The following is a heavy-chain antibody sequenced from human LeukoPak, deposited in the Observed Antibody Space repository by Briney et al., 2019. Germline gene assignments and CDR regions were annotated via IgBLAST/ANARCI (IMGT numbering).Heavy chain of an antibody. CDR2: IYYSGST. D-gene: IGHD5-18*01. V-gene: IGHV4-39*01. CDR1: GGSISSSSYY. J-gene: IGHJ4*02. CDR3: ARRQLGVTAMDGIDY. Sequence: SETLSLTCTVSGGSISSSSYYWGWIRQPPGKGLEWIGSIYYSGSTYYNPSLKSRVTISVDTSKNQFSLKLSSVTAADTAVYYCARRQLGVTAMDGIDYWGQGTLVTVSS.